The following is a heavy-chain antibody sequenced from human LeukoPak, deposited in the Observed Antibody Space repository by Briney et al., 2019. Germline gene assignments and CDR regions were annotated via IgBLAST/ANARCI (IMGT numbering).Heavy chain of an antibody. J-gene: IGHJ4*02. V-gene: IGHV3-7*01. CDR3: ARYLNSGPEDF. Sequence: GGSLRLSCAATGFTFSNYWKSWLRQAPGKGLEWVANIKYDGREKQYVDSVKGRFTISRNNAKNSLFLQMNSLRAEDTAVYYCARYLNSGPEDFWGQGTLVTVSS. CDR2: IKYDGREK. D-gene: IGHD1-26*01. CDR1: GFTFSNYW.